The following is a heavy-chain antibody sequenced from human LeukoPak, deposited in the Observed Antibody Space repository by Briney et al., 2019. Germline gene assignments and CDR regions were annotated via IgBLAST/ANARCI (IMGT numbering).Heavy chain of an antibody. CDR1: GFTFSSYA. D-gene: IGHD3-22*01. CDR3: ARDAIPTYYYDSRIDAFDI. Sequence: GGSLRLSCAASGFTFSSYAMHWVRQALGKGLEWVAVISYDGSNKYYADSVKGRFTISRDNSKNTLYLQMNSLRAEDTAVYYCARDAIPTYYYDSRIDAFDIWGQGTMVTVSS. V-gene: IGHV3-30-3*01. J-gene: IGHJ3*02. CDR2: ISYDGSNK.